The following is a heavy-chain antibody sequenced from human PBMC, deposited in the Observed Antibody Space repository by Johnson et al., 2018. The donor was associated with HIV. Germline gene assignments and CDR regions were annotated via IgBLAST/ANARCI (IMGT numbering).Heavy chain of an antibody. J-gene: IGHJ3*02. CDR1: RITLSSYG. Sequence: QVLLVESGGGVVQPGRSLRLSCAASRITLSSYGMHWVRQAPGKGLEWVAVISYDGSNKHYADSVKGRFTIPRDNSKNTLYLHRNSLRPEDTAVYSCASSGRKHSSGWYLVGSFDIWGQGTMGTVSS. D-gene: IGHD6-19*01. CDR2: ISYDGSNK. CDR3: ASSGRKHSSGWYLVGSFDI. V-gene: IGHV3-30*03.